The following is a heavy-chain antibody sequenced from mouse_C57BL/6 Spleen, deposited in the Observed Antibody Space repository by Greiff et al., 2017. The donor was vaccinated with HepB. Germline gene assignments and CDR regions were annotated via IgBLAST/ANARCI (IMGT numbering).Heavy chain of an antibody. V-gene: IGHV1-15*01. CDR1: GYTFTDYE. CDR3: TNYYDYDHWYFDV. Sequence: VQLQQSGAELVRPGASVTLSCKASGYTFTDYEMHWVKQTPVHGLEWIGAIDPETGGTAYNQKFKGKAILTADKSSSTAYMALRSLTSEDSAVYYCTNYYDYDHWYFDVWGTGTTVTVSS. J-gene: IGHJ1*03. CDR2: IDPETGGT. D-gene: IGHD2-4*01.